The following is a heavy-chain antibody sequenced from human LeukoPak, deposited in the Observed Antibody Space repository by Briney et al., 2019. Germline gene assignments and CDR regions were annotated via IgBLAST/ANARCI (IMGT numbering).Heavy chain of an antibody. J-gene: IGHJ6*03. CDR1: GCSISSGSYY. D-gene: IGHD2-21*02. CDR3: ARGSCGGDCYNYYYYYYMDV. V-gene: IGHV4-61*02. CDR2: IYTSGST. Sequence: PSETLSLTCTGSGCSISSGSYYWSWIRQPAGKGLEWIGRIYTSGSTNYNPSLKSRVTISVDTSKNQFALKLSSVTAADTAVYYCARGSCGGDCYNYYYYYYMDVWGKGTTVTISS.